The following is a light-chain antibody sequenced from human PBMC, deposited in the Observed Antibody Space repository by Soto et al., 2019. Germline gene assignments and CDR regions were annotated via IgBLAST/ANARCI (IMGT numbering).Light chain of an antibody. J-gene: IGKJ4*01. Sequence: EIVLTQSPATLSLSPGERATLSCRASQSVTSHLAWYQQKPGQAPRLLIYETSNRATGTPARFSGSGSGTDFILTISSLEPEDFAVYYCQQRGTWPPVTFGGGTKVEIK. V-gene: IGKV3-11*01. CDR2: ETS. CDR1: QSVTSH. CDR3: QQRGTWPPVT.